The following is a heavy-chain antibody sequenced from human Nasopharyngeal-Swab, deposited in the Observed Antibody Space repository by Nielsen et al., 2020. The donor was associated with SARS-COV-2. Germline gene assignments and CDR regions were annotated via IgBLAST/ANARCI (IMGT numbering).Heavy chain of an antibody. CDR2: INPNSGGT. CDR1: GYTFTGYY. D-gene: IGHD4/OR15-4a*01. V-gene: IGHV1-2*04. CDR3: ARDLVADYALTVRGNYYYGMDV. J-gene: IGHJ6*02. Sequence: ASVKVSCKASGYTFTGYYMHWVRQAPGQGLEWMGWINPNSGGTNYAQKFQGWVTMTRDTPISTAYMELSRLRSDDTAVYYCARDLVADYALTVRGNYYYGMDVWGQGTTVTVSS.